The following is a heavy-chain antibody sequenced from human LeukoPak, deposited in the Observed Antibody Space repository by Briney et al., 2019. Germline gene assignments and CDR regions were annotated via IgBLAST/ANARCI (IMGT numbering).Heavy chain of an antibody. D-gene: IGHD3-10*01. CDR2: ISGGGGST. CDR1: GFTFSSYA. CDR3: AKVVGYYYGSGSSDFDY. J-gene: IGHJ4*02. Sequence: PGGSLRLSCAASGFTFSSYAMSWVRQAPGKGLEWVSAISGGGGSTYYADSVKGRFTISRDNSKNTLYLQMNSLRAEDTAVYYCAKVVGYYYGSGSSDFDYWGQGTLVTVSS. V-gene: IGHV3-23*01.